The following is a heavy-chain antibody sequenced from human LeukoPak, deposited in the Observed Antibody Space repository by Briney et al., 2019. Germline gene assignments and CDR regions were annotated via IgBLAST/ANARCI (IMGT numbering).Heavy chain of an antibody. J-gene: IGHJ4*02. D-gene: IGHD6-19*01. CDR3: ARQRDRYTSGWAYFDY. Sequence: GESLRISCKGSGYSFTSYWISWVRQMPGKGLEWMGIIYPGDSETRYSPSLQGQVTISADKSISTAYLQWSSLKASDTAMYYCARQRDRYTSGWAYFDYWGQGTLVTVSS. CDR1: GYSFTSYW. CDR2: IYPGDSET. V-gene: IGHV5-51*01.